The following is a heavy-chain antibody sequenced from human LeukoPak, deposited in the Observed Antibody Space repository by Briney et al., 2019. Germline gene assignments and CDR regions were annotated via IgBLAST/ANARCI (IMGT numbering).Heavy chain of an antibody. V-gene: IGHV3-23*01. J-gene: IGHJ3*02. CDR1: GFTFSNCA. Sequence: PGGSLRLSCAASGFTFSNCAMSWVRQAPGKGLEWVSAIRDSGSSTYYTDSVKGWFTISRDNSKNTLHLQMDSLRAEDTAVYYCTKSTGMGAFDIWGQGTMVTVSS. CDR3: TKSTGMGAFDI. CDR2: IRDSGSST. D-gene: IGHD2-8*02.